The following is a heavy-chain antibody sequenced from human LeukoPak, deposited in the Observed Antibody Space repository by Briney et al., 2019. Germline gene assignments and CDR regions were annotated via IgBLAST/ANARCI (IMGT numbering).Heavy chain of an antibody. V-gene: IGHV1-2*02. Sequence: ASVPVSCKASRYTFTDYYMHWVRQAPAEGVEWMGWINLKIGNTNYAQQFQSRLTITRETSISTAYLEMSRLTSDDTAVFYCAREGLCIGGSCLDSWGQGSVVTVSS. CDR1: RYTFTDYY. CDR2: INLKIGNT. D-gene: IGHD2-15*01. J-gene: IGHJ4*02. CDR3: AREGLCIGGSCLDS.